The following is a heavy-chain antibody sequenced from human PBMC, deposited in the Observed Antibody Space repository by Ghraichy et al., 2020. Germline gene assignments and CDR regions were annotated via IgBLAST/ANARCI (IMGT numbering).Heavy chain of an antibody. Sequence: ASVKVSRKASGYTFTSYGISWVRQAPGQGLEWMGWISAYNGNTNYAQKLQGRVTMTTDTSTSTAYMELRSLRSDDTAVYYCARDLLWWGSDAFDIWGQGTMVTVSS. J-gene: IGHJ3*02. CDR2: ISAYNGNT. CDR3: ARDLLWWGSDAFDI. V-gene: IGHV1-18*01. D-gene: IGHD2-21*01. CDR1: GYTFTSYG.